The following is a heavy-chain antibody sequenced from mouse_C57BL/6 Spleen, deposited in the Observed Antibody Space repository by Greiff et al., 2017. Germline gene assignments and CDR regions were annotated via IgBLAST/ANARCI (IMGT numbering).Heavy chain of an antibody. Sequence: QVQLKQPGAELVKPGASVKMSCKASGYTFTSYWITWVKQRPGRGLEWIGRIDPNSGGTKYNEKFKSKATLTVDKPSSTAYMQLSSLTSEDSAVYYCARGIYDGYYFDYWGQGTTLKVSS. CDR1: GYTFTSYW. V-gene: IGHV1-72*01. D-gene: IGHD2-3*01. CDR2: IDPNSGGT. J-gene: IGHJ2*01. CDR3: ARGIYDGYYFDY.